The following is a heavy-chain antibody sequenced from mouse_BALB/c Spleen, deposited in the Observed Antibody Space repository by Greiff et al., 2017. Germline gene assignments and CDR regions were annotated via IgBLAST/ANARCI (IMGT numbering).Heavy chain of an antibody. Sequence: QVQLKESGAELAKPGASVKMSCKASGYTFTSYWMHWVKQRPGQGLEWIGYINPSTGYTEYNQKFKDKATLTADKSSSTAYMQLSSLTSEDSAVYYCARSIYYGNYVGENYFDYWGQGTTLTVSS. V-gene: IGHV1-7*01. J-gene: IGHJ2*01. CDR1: GYTFTSYW. CDR2: INPSTGYT. CDR3: ARSIYYGNYVGENYFDY. D-gene: IGHD2-1*01.